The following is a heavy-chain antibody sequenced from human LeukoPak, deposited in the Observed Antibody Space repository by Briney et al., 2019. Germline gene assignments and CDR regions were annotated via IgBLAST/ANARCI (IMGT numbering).Heavy chain of an antibody. D-gene: IGHD3-3*01. V-gene: IGHV5-51*01. CDR1: GYTFSSYW. CDR3: ARQNDFRLDY. J-gene: IGHJ4*02. Sequence: GDSLKISCKGSGYTFSSYWIGWVRQMPGKGLEGMGIIYPGDSDTSYSPSLQGQVTISVDTPIGTAYLQWSSLKASDTAIYYCARQNDFRLDYWGEGTLVTVSS. CDR2: IYPGDSDT.